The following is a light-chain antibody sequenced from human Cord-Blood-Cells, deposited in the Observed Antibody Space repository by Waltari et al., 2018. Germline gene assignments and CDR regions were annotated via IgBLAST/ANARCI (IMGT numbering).Light chain of an antibody. CDR3: QQSYSSPGT. Sequence: GDRVTITCRASQSISSYLIWYQQKPGKAPKLLIYAASSLKSGVPSRFSGSGSGTDFTLTISSLQPEDFAVYYCQQSYSSPGTFGGVTKVEIK. V-gene: IGKV1-39*01. J-gene: IGKJ4*01. CDR1: QSISSY. CDR2: AAS.